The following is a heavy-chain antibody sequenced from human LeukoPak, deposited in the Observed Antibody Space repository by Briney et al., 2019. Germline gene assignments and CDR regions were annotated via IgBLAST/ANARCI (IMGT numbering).Heavy chain of an antibody. J-gene: IGHJ3*02. CDR1: VGSISSGDYY. V-gene: IGHV4-30-4*08. Sequence: SQTLSLTCTVSVGSISSGDYYWSWIRQPPGKGLEWIGYIYYSGSTYYNPSLKSRVTISVDTSKNQFSLKLSSVTAADTAVYYCAREEALDAFDIWGQGTMVTVSS. CDR2: IYYSGST. CDR3: AREEALDAFDI.